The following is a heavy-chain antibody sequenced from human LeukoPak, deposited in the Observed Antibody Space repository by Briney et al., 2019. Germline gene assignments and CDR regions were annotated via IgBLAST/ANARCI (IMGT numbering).Heavy chain of an antibody. CDR1: GFTFSSYS. CDR2: ISSSSSYI. Sequence: PGGSLRLSCAASGFTFSSYSMNWVRQAPGKGLEWVSSISSSSSYIYYADSVKGRFTISRDNSKNTLYLQMNSLRAEDTAVYYCARYSMTTCFDYWGQGTLVTVSS. D-gene: IGHD4-11*01. V-gene: IGHV3-21*04. J-gene: IGHJ4*02. CDR3: ARYSMTTCFDY.